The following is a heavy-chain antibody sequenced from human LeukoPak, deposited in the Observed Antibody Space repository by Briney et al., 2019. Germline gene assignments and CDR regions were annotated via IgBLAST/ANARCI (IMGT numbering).Heavy chain of an antibody. CDR3: ARIGYNHHLDY. D-gene: IGHD5-24*01. V-gene: IGHV1-2*02. J-gene: IGHJ4*02. Sequence: ASVKVSCKASGYTFTDYYMNWVRQAPGQGLEWMGWINPNSGGTNYAQTFQGRVTMTRDTSITTAYLELSRLRSDDTAVYYCARIGYNHHLDYWGQGTLVTVSS. CDR1: GYTFTDYY. CDR2: INPNSGGT.